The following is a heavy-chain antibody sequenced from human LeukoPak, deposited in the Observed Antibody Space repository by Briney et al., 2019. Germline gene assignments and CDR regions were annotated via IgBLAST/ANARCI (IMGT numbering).Heavy chain of an antibody. CDR3: GKFRGGVGAFDI. Sequence: SETLSLTCAVSGGSISSGGYSWSWIRQPPGKGLEWIGYIYHSGRTYYNPSLKSRVTISVARSKNHFSLKLSSVTAADTAVYYCGKFRGGVGAFDIWGQGTMVTVSS. CDR1: GGSISSGGYS. V-gene: IGHV4-30-2*01. J-gene: IGHJ3*02. D-gene: IGHD2-8*02. CDR2: IYHSGRT.